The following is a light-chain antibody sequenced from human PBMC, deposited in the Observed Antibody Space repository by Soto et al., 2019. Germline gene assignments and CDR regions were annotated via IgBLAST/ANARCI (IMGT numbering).Light chain of an antibody. CDR2: DVS. CDR1: SSDFGGYNS. CDR3: SSYTSSSTEVV. Sequence: QSLLTQPASVSGSPGQSITISCTGTSSDFGGYNSVSWYQQHPGKAPKLMISDVSNRPSGVSNRFAGSKSGNTASLTISGLQAEDEAAYYCSSYTSSSTEVVFGGGTKLTVL. V-gene: IGLV2-14*01. J-gene: IGLJ2*01.